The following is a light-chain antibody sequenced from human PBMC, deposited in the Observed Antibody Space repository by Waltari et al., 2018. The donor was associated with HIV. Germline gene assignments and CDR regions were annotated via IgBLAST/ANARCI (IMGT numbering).Light chain of an antibody. Sequence: QSVLTQPASVSGSPGQSVTISCTGTSNAFCFDNYSPWYQQHPGKAPTLIIYEVNSRPSGVSDRFSGSKSGNTASLTISGLQNEDEANYFCTSYTTGDTLLFGGGTKLTVL. CDR1: SNAFCFDNY. CDR2: EVN. CDR3: TSYTTGDTLL. J-gene: IGLJ3*02. V-gene: IGLV2-14*03.